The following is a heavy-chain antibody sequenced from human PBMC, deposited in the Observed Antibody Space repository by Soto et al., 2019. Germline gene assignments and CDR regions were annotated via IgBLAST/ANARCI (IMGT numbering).Heavy chain of an antibody. CDR1: GFTFTNYG. D-gene: IGHD6-6*01. CDR2: ISAYKGNT. Sequence: ASVKVSCKASGFTFTNYGISWVRQAPGQGLEWMGWISAYKGNTNYAQKFQGRVTMTTDTSTSTAYLELRSLRSDDMAVYFCASRSGQLPYYFDYWGQGTQVTVSS. CDR3: ASRSGQLPYYFDY. J-gene: IGHJ4*02. V-gene: IGHV1-18*03.